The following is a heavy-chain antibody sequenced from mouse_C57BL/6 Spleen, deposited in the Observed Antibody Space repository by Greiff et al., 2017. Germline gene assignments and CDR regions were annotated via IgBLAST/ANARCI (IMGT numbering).Heavy chain of an antibody. V-gene: IGHV2-2*01. D-gene: IGHD3-3*01. J-gene: IGHJ4*01. Sequence: QVQLQQSGPGLVQPSQSLSITCTVSGFSLTSYGVHWVRQSPGKGLEWLGVIWSGGSTDYYAAFISRLSISKDNSKGQVFVKMNSLQADDTAIYYCARGQEAMDYWGQGTSVTVSS. CDR3: ARGQEAMDY. CDR2: IWSGGST. CDR1: GFSLTSYG.